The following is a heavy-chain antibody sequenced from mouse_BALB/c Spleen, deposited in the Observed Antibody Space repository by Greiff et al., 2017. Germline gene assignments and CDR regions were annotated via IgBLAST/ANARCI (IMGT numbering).Heavy chain of an antibody. Sequence: QVQLKESGPGLVAPSQSLSITCTVSGFSLTSYDISWILQPPGKGLEWLGVIWTGGGTNYNSAFMSRLSISKDNSKSQVFLKMNSLQTDDTAMYYCARDSSGWFAYWGQGTLVTVSA. CDR1: GFSLTSYD. V-gene: IGHV2-9-2*01. J-gene: IGHJ3*01. D-gene: IGHD3-1*01. CDR2: IWTGGGT. CDR3: ARDSSGWFAY.